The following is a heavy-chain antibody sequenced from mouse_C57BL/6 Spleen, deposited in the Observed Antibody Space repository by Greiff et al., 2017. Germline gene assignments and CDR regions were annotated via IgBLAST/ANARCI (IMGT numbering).Heavy chain of an antibody. CDR1: GFTFSSYS. Sequence: EVHLVESGAGLVKPGGSLKLSCAASGFTFSSYSMPWVRQTPEKRLEWVATISAGGSYTYYPDNVQGRFTISRDNANNNLYLQLSQLKSEDTAVYYCATDIELGGFDYWGQGTTLTVSS. CDR3: ATDIELGGFDY. D-gene: IGHD4-1*01. V-gene: IGHV5-4*01. J-gene: IGHJ2*01. CDR2: ISAGGSYT.